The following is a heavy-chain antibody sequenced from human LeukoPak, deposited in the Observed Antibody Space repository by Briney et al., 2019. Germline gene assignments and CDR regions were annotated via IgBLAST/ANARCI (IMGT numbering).Heavy chain of an antibody. V-gene: IGHV3-33*01. J-gene: IGHJ4*02. CDR3: VSRDGYSYGLDY. CDR2: IWYDGSNK. D-gene: IGHD5-18*01. Sequence: GGSLRLSCAASGFTFRRNAMHWVRQAPGKGLEWVTVIWYDGSNKYYADSVKGRFTISRDNSKNTLYLQMNSLRVEDTAVYYCVSRDGYSYGLDYWGQGTPVTVSS. CDR1: GFTFRRNA.